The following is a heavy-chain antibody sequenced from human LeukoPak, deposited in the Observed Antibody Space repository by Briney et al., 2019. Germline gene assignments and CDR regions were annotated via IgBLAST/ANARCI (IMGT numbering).Heavy chain of an antibody. D-gene: IGHD6-19*01. CDR2: IWYDGSNK. CDR1: GFTFSSYC. CDR3: ARGPPYSSGWSYFDY. J-gene: IGHJ4*02. V-gene: IGHV3-33*01. Sequence: PGRSRTLSCVASGFTFSSYCMHWVSQAPGKGLEWVAVIWYDGSNKYYADSVKSRFTIARDNSKNTLYLQMNSLRAEDTAVYYCARGPPYSSGWSYFDYWGQGTLVTVSS.